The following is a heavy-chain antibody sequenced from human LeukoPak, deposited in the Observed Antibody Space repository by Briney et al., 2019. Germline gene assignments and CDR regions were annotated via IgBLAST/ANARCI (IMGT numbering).Heavy chain of an antibody. D-gene: IGHD3-10*02. CDR1: GGSISSSSYY. V-gene: IGHV4-39*07. J-gene: IGHJ3*02. CDR2: IYYSGST. Sequence: SETLSLTCTVSGGSISSSSYYWGWIRQPPGKGLEWIGNIYYSGSTYYNPSLKSRVTISVDTSKNQFSLKLSSVTAADTAVYYCARDYVGALWSGGAFDIWGQGTMVTVSS. CDR3: ARDYVGALWSGGAFDI.